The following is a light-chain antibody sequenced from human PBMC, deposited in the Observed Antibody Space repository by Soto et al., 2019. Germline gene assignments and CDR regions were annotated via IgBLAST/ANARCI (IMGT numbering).Light chain of an antibody. CDR3: QQFVSSSPIT. V-gene: IGKV3-20*01. CDR1: QFVGSRF. CDR2: GSS. Sequence: EVVLTQSPDTLSLSPGDRATLSCRASQFVGSRFLAWYQQKPGQTPRLLIYGSSSRATGIPDRFSGSGSGTDFTLTISRLEPEDFEVYKCQQFVSSSPITFGQGTRLEIK. J-gene: IGKJ5*01.